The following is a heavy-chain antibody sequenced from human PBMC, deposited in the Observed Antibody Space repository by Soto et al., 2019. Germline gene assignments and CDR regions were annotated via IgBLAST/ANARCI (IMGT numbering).Heavy chain of an antibody. V-gene: IGHV1-69*06. CDR2: IIPIFGTA. CDR1: GGTFSSYA. CDR3: ARGRGRGSSYGYAYNWFDP. Sequence: QVQLVQSGAEVKKPGSSVKVSCKASGGTFSSYAISWVRQAPGQGLEWMGGIIPIFGTANYAQKFQGRVTITADKSTSTAYMELSSLRSEDTAVYYCARGRGRGSSYGYAYNWFDPWGQGTLVTVSS. D-gene: IGHD5-18*01. J-gene: IGHJ5*02.